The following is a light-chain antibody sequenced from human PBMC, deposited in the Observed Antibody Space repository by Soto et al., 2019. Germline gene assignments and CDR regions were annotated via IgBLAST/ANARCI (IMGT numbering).Light chain of an antibody. CDR1: QSITSY. Sequence: DIQMTQSPSSLSASVGDRVTITCRASQSITSYLNWYQQRPGKAPKLLIYAASTLQGGVPSRFSGSGSGTDFTLTISSLQPEDFATYFCQQNYITPPTFGGGSKVAIK. J-gene: IGKJ4*01. V-gene: IGKV1-39*01. CDR2: AAS. CDR3: QQNYITPPT.